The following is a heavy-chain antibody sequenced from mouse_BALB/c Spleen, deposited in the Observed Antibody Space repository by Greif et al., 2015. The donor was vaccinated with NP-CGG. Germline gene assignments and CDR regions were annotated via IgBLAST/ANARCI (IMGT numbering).Heavy chain of an antibody. CDR1: GFNIKDTY. J-gene: IGHJ3*01. V-gene: IGHV14-3*02. CDR3: ATYYYSSSGFAY. D-gene: IGHD1-1*01. CDR2: IVPANDNT. Sequence: EVQLVESGAEVVKPGASVKLSCTASGFNIKDTYMTWVKQRPEQGLEWIGRIVPANDNTKYDPKFQGKATITADTSSNTAYLQLSSLTSEDTAVYYCATYYYSSSGFAYWGQGTLVTVSA.